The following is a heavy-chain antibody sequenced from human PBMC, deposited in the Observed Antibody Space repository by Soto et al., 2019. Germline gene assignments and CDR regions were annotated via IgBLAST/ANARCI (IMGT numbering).Heavy chain of an antibody. V-gene: IGHV3-74*01. CDR3: AKDWYHTIDS. CDR1: GFDFSNTW. CDR2: INSDRSSI. D-gene: IGHD1-20*01. J-gene: IGHJ4*02. Sequence: HPGGSLRLSCATSGFDFSNTWIHWVRQVPGQGLVWVSRINSDRSSIIYADSVKGRFTLSRDNAKNTVHLQMSSLRVEDTAVYYCAKDWYHTIDSWGQGIPVTVSS.